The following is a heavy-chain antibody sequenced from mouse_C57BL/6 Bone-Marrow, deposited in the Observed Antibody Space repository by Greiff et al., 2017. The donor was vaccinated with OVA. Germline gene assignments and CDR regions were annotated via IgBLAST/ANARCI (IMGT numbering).Heavy chain of an antibody. J-gene: IGHJ2*01. Sequence: QVQLKQPGAELVMPGASVKLSCKASGYTFPSYWMHWVKQRPGQGLEWIGEIDPPDSYTNYNQKFKGKFTLTADKSTSTAYMELRSLRSDDSAVYFCARPHYYGSSYDLDDWGHVTTLTVSS. D-gene: IGHD1-1*01. CDR2: IDPPDSYT. CDR3: ARPHYYGSSYDLDD. CDR1: GYTFPSYW. V-gene: IGHV1-69*01.